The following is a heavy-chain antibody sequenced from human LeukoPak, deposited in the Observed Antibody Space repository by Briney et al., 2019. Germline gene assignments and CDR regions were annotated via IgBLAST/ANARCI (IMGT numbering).Heavy chain of an antibody. D-gene: IGHD3-22*01. V-gene: IGHV3-48*04. Sequence: GGSLRLSCAASGFTFSSYSMNWVRQAPGKGLEWVSYISSSSSTIYYADSVKGRFTISRDNAKNSLYLQMNSLRAEDTAVYYCAGGVVVITGHGAFDIWGQGTMVTASS. CDR1: GFTFSSYS. CDR2: ISSSSSTI. J-gene: IGHJ3*02. CDR3: AGGVVVITGHGAFDI.